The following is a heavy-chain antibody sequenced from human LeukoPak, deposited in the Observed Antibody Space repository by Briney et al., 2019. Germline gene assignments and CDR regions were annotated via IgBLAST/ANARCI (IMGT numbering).Heavy chain of an antibody. CDR1: GFTFGDYA. D-gene: IGHD6-13*01. J-gene: IGHJ4*02. V-gene: IGHV3-21*01. Sequence: GGSLRLSCTTSGFTFGDYAMTWVRQAPGKGLEWVSSISSSSSYIYYADSVKGRFTISRDNAKNSLYLQMNSLRAEDTAVYYCARDNAGIAAALDYWGQGTLVTVSS. CDR3: ARDNAGIAAALDY. CDR2: ISSSSSYI.